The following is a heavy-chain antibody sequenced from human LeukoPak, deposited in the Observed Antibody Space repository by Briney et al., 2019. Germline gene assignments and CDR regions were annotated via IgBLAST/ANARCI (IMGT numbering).Heavy chain of an antibody. CDR3: AKEWQWLVRGGPDY. CDR1: GFTFSSYA. J-gene: IGHJ4*02. D-gene: IGHD6-19*01. CDR2: ISGSGGST. V-gene: IGHV3-23*01. Sequence: GGSLRLSCAASGFTFSSYAMTWVRQAPGKGLEWVSAISGSGGSTYYADSVKGRFTISRDNSKNTLYLQMNSLRAEDTAVYYCAKEWQWLVRGGPDYWGQGTLVTVSS.